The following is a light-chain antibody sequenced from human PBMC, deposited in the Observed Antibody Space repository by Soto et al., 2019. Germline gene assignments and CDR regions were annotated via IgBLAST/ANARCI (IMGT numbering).Light chain of an antibody. Sequence: QSALSQPPSVSGSPGQSVAISCTGTSSDVGSSNGVSWYQQPPGTAPKLMIYDVSNRPSGVPDRFSGSKSGNTASLTISGLQAEDEADYYCSSYTSSSTYVFGSGTKVTVL. CDR2: DVS. V-gene: IGLV2-18*02. J-gene: IGLJ1*01. CDR1: SSDVGSSNG. CDR3: SSYTSSSTYV.